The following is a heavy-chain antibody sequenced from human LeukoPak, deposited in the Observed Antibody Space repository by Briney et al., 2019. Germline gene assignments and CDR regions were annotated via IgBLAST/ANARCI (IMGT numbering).Heavy chain of an antibody. D-gene: IGHD6-19*01. CDR1: GFTVSSNY. Sequence: PGGSLRLSCAASGFTVSSNYMSWVRQAPGKGLEWVSVIYSGGSTYYADSVKGRFTISRDNSKNTLYLQMNSLRAEDTAVYYCARVPSGWYIYFDYWGQGTLVTVSS. CDR2: IYSGGST. V-gene: IGHV3-53*01. J-gene: IGHJ4*02. CDR3: ARVPSGWYIYFDY.